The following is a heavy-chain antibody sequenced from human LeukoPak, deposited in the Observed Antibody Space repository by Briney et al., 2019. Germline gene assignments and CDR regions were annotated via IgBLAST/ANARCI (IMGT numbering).Heavy chain of an antibody. D-gene: IGHD6-13*01. J-gene: IGHJ5*02. Sequence: GESLKISCKGSGYPFSSYWIGWVRQMPGKGLEWMGIIYPGDSDTRYSPSFQGQVTISADKSISTAYLQWSSLKASDTAIYYCARRGGSSWYWFDPWGQGTLVTVSS. CDR3: ARRGGSSWYWFDP. V-gene: IGHV5-51*01. CDR1: GYPFSSYW. CDR2: IYPGDSDT.